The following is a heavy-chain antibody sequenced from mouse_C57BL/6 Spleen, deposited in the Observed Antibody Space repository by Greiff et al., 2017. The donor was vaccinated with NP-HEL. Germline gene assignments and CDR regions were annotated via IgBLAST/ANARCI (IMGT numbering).Heavy chain of an antibody. CDR2: ISNGGGST. CDR3: ARRGLRYSYYFDY. Sequence: EVKVVESGGGLVQPGGSLKLSCAASGFTFSDYYMYWVRQTPEKRLEWVAYISNGGGSTYYPDTVKGRFTISRDNAKNTLYLQMSRLKSEDTAMYYCARRGLRYSYYFDYWGQGTTLTVSS. CDR1: GFTFSDYY. D-gene: IGHD1-1*01. V-gene: IGHV5-12*01. J-gene: IGHJ2*01.